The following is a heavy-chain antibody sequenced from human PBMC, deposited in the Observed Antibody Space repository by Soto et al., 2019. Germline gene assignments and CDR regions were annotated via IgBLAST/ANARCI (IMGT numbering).Heavy chain of an antibody. CDR3: ARDGPTMVRGVILYYYGMDV. CDR1: GGSIRSGGYY. Sequence: PSETLSLTCTVSGGSIRSGGYYWSWVRQNPRRGLEWIGNIYYSGNTYYNPSLKSRLTISVDTSKNQFSLNLSSVTAADTAVYYCARDGPTMVRGVILYYYGMDVWGQGTTVTVSS. CDR2: IYYSGNT. V-gene: IGHV4-31*03. J-gene: IGHJ6*02. D-gene: IGHD3-10*01.